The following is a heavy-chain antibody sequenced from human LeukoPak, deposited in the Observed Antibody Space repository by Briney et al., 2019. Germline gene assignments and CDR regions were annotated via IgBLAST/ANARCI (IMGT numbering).Heavy chain of an antibody. CDR1: GFTFSSYS. CDR2: ISSSSSII. J-gene: IGHJ4*02. Sequence: GGSLRLSCAASGFTFSSYSMDWVRQAPGKGLEWVSYISSSSSIIDYADSVKGRFTISRDNAKNSLYLQMNSLRAEDTAVYYCARARGYSYGYSDYWGQGTLVTVSS. D-gene: IGHD5-18*01. CDR3: ARARGYSYGYSDY. V-gene: IGHV3-48*01.